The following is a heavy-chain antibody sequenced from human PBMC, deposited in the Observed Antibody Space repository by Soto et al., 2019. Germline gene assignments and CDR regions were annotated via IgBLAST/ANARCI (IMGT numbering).Heavy chain of an antibody. Sequence: SETLSLTFTVSGGSISSYYWSWVRQPPGKGLEGSGYIYYSGSTNYNPSLKSRVTISVETSRNQFSLKLSSVTAADTAVYYCARGGSGYCTTGVCYRSRDRNAFDIWGQGTMVTVSS. J-gene: IGHJ3*02. CDR1: GGSISSYY. V-gene: IGHV4-59*01. CDR3: ARGGSGYCTTGVCYRSRDRNAFDI. D-gene: IGHD2-8*01. CDR2: IYYSGST.